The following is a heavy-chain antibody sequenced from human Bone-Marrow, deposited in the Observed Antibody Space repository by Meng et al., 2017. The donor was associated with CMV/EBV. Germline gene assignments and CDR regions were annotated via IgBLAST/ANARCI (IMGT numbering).Heavy chain of an antibody. Sequence: LSLTCAASGFTFSSYAMSWVRQAPGKGLEWVSAISGSGGSTYYADSVKGRFTISRDNSKNTLYLQMNSLRAEDTAVYYCAKDLGSTVVAARGLFDIWGRGTMVTVSS. CDR3: AKDLGSTVVAARGLFDI. CDR1: GFTFSSYA. J-gene: IGHJ3*02. CDR2: ISGSGGST. D-gene: IGHD4-23*01. V-gene: IGHV3-23*01.